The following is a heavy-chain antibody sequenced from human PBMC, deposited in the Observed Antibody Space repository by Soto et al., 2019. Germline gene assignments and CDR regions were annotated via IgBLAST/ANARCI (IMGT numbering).Heavy chain of an antibody. CDR3: ARVSPYRLARWFDP. Sequence: SETLSLTCAVYGGSFSGYYWSWIRQPPGKGLEWIGEINHSGSTNYNPSLKSRVTISVDTSKNQFSLKLSSVTAADTAVYYCARVSPYRLARWFDPWGQGTLVTVSS. CDR2: INHSGST. J-gene: IGHJ5*02. CDR1: GGSFSGYY. V-gene: IGHV4-34*01. D-gene: IGHD1-1*01.